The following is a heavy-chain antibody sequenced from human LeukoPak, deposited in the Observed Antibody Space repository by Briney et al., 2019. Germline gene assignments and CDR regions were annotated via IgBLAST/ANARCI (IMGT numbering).Heavy chain of an antibody. CDR3: AKKGALLRYFDWLPRNSYYYGMDA. J-gene: IGHJ6*02. CDR2: ISYDGSNK. CDR1: GFTFSSYG. V-gene: IGHV3-30*18. Sequence: GGSLRLSCAASGFTFSSYGMRWVRQAPGKGLEWVAVISYDGSNKYYADSVKGRFTISRDNSKNTLYLQMNSLRAEDTAVYYCAKKGALLRYFDWLPRNSYYYGMDAWGQGTTVTVSS. D-gene: IGHD3-9*01.